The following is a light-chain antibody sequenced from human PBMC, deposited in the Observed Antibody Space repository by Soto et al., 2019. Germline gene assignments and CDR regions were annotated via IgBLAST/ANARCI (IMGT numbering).Light chain of an antibody. Sequence: NFMLTQPHSVSESPGKTVTISCTHSSGSIASNYVQWYQQRPASAPTTVIYEDNQRPSGVPDRFSGSIDSSSNSASLTISGLKTEDEADYYCQSYDSSSRVFGGGTKLTVL. CDR2: EDN. CDR1: SGSIASNY. J-gene: IGLJ3*02. CDR3: QSYDSSSRV. V-gene: IGLV6-57*04.